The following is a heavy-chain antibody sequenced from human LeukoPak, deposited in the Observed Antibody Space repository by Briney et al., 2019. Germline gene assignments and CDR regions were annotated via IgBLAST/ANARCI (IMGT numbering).Heavy chain of an antibody. CDR3: ARDGSSGYPLYYFDY. D-gene: IGHD3-22*01. Sequence: ASVKVSCKASGYTFTSYGISWVRQAPGQGLEWMGGIIPIFGTANYAQKFQGRVTITADESTSTAYMELSSLRSEDTAVYYCARDGSSGYPLYYFDYWGQGTLVTVSS. CDR2: IIPIFGTA. CDR1: GYTFTSYG. J-gene: IGHJ4*02. V-gene: IGHV1-69*13.